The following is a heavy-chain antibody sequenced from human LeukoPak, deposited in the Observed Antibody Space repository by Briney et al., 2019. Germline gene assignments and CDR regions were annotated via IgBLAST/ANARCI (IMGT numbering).Heavy chain of an antibody. CDR3: ARGYYDFWSGYYYDAFDI. D-gene: IGHD3-3*01. Sequence: PSETLSLTCAVYGGSFSGYYWSWIRQPPGKGLEWIGEINHSGSSNYNPSLKSRVTIVVDTSKNQFSLKLTSVTAADTAVYYCARGYYDFWSGYYYDAFDIWGQGTMVTVSS. CDR2: INHSGSS. CDR1: GGSFSGYY. V-gene: IGHV4-34*01. J-gene: IGHJ3*02.